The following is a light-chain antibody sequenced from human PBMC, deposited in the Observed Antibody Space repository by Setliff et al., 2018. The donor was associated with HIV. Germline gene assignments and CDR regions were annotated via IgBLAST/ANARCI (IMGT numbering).Light chain of an antibody. CDR2: EIT. CDR1: SSDVGAYSL. CDR3: SSLISSTSYV. J-gene: IGLJ1*01. V-gene: IGLV2-18*02. Sequence: QSALAQPASVSGSPGQSITISCTGTSSDVGAYSLVSWYQQTPGTAPKLIIYEITARPSGVPDRFSGSKSGNTASLTISGLQVEDEADYFCSSLISSTSYVFGTGTKVTVL.